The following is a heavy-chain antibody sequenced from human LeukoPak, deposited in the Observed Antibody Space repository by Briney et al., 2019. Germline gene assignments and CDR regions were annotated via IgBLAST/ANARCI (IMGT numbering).Heavy chain of an antibody. CDR3: AKRGPGAVAGSFDY. CDR2: IGANNITT. D-gene: IGHD6-19*01. CDR1: GFTFSNFA. J-gene: IGHJ4*02. Sequence: GGSLRLSCAASGFTFSNFAMARVRQAPGKGLEWVSIIGANNITTIYADSVKGRFTISRDNSKNTVSLQMTSLRGDDTAVYYCAKRGPGAVAGSFDYWGQGSLVTVSS. V-gene: IGHV3-23*01.